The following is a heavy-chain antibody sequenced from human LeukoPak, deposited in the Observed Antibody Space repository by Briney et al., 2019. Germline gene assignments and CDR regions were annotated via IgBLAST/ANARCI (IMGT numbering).Heavy chain of an antibody. D-gene: IGHD4-17*01. V-gene: IGHV4-4*02. Sequence: PSETLSLTCAVSGGSISSSSWWSWVRQPPGKGLEWIGYTYYSGSTNYNPSLKSRVTISVDTSKNQFSLKLSSVTAADTAVYYCASTVTTNAEYFQHWGQGTLVTVSS. CDR1: GGSISSSSW. J-gene: IGHJ1*01. CDR2: TYYSGST. CDR3: ASTVTTNAEYFQH.